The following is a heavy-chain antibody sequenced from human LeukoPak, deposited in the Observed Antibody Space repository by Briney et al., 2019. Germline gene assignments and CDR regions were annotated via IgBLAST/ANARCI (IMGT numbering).Heavy chain of an antibody. J-gene: IGHJ5*02. CDR1: GGTFSSYA. CDR2: IIPIFGIA. CDR3: ARGSYYDSSGYAPPKNWFDP. V-gene: IGHV1-69*04. Sequence: SVKVSCKASGGTFSSYAISWVRQAPGQGLEWMGRIIPIFGIANYAHKFQGRVTITADKSTSTAYMELSSLRSEDTAVYYCARGSYYDSSGYAPPKNWFDPWGQGTLVTVSS. D-gene: IGHD3-22*01.